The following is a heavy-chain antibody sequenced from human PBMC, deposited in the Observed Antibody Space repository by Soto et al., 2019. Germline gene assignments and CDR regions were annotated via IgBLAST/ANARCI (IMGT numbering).Heavy chain of an antibody. Sequence: QVQLQESGPGLVKSSETLSLTCTVSGGSVTSYYWSWIRQPPGKGLEWIGDIYHSGITKYNPSLKGRVTTSVDTAKNHCSLKLSSVSAADTAVYYCAKGVVAARGGDAFDIWGQGTMVTVSS. CDR1: GGSVTSYY. V-gene: IGHV4-59*02. D-gene: IGHD2-15*01. CDR3: AKGVVAARGGDAFDI. J-gene: IGHJ3*02. CDR2: IYHSGIT.